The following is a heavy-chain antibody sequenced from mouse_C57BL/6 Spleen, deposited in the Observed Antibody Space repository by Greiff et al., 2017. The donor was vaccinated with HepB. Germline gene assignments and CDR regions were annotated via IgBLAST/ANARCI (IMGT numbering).Heavy chain of an antibody. CDR1: GYTFTSYW. V-gene: IGHV1-72*01. D-gene: IGHD2-4*01. CDR2: IDPNSGGT. CDR3: ARSDYDGEYAMDY. J-gene: IGHJ4*01. Sequence: KESCKASGYTFTSYWMHWVKQRPGRGLEWIGRIDPNSGGTKYNEKFKSKATLTVDKPSSTAYMQLSSLTSEDSAVYYCARSDYDGEYAMDYWGQGTSVTVSS.